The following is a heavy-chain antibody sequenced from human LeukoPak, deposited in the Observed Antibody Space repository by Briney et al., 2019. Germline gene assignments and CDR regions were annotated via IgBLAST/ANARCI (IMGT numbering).Heavy chain of an antibody. CDR2: INHGGST. J-gene: IGHJ6*02. CDR3: ATPGPSMVHMDV. CDR1: GGSFSGYY. V-gene: IGHV4-34*01. D-gene: IGHD3-10*01. Sequence: PSETLSLTCAVYGGSFSGYYWSWIRQPPGKGLEWIGEINHGGSTNYNPSLKSRVTISVDTSKNQFSLKLSSVTAADTAVYYCATPGPSMVHMDVWGQGTTVTVSS.